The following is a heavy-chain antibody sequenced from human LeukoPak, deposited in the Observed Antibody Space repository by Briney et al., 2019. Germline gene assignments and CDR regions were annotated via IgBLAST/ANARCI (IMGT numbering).Heavy chain of an antibody. Sequence: GGSLRLSCAASGFTFSSYWMNWARQAPGKGLEWVASINHNGNVNYYVDSVKGRFTISRDNAKNSLYLQMSNLRAEDTAVYFCARGGGFDVWGQGATVTVSS. CDR3: ARGGGFDV. V-gene: IGHV3-7*03. CDR1: GFTFSSYW. D-gene: IGHD2-15*01. J-gene: IGHJ6*02. CDR2: INHNGNVN.